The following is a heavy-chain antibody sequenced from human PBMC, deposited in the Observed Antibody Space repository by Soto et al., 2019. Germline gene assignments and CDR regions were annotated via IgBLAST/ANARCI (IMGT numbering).Heavy chain of an antibody. CDR3: AKILTYYDILNAFDY. D-gene: IGHD3-9*01. CDR2: ISGRGGST. V-gene: IGHV3-23*01. Sequence: GGSLRLSCAASGFTFSSYAMSWVRQAPGKGLEWVSAISGRGGSTYYADSVKGRFTISRDNSKNTLYLQMNSLRAEDTAVYYCAKILTYYDILNAFDYWGQGTLVTVSS. J-gene: IGHJ4*02. CDR1: GFTFSSYA.